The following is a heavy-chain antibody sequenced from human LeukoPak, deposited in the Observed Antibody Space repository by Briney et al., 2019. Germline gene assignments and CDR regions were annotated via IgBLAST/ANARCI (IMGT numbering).Heavy chain of an antibody. V-gene: IGHV1-18*01. CDR3: ARLPGYSSSWYSLPTDG. CDR1: GYTFTSSG. Sequence: ASVKVSCKASGYTFTSSGINWVRQAPGEGLEWMGWISADNGNTNYAQKFQGRVTMTTDTSTSTAYMELRSLRSDDTAVYYCARLPGYSSSWYSLPTDGWAQETRVTVS. J-gene: IGHJ4*02. CDR2: ISADNGNT. D-gene: IGHD6-13*01.